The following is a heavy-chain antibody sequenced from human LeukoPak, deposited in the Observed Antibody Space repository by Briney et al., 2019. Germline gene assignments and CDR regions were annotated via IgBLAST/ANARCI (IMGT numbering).Heavy chain of an antibody. CDR2: INPNSGGT. Sequence: ASVKVSCKASGYTFTGYYMHWVRQAPGQGLEWMGWINPNSGGTNYAQKFQGRVTMTRDTSISTAYMKLSRLRSDDTAVYYCARDLDGYNYFHYMDVWGKGTTVTVSS. J-gene: IGHJ6*03. D-gene: IGHD5-24*01. CDR3: ARDLDGYNYFHYMDV. CDR1: GYTFTGYY. V-gene: IGHV1-2*02.